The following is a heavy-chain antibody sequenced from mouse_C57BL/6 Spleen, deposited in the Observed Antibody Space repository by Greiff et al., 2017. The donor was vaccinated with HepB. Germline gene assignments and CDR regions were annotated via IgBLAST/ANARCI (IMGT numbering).Heavy chain of an antibody. CDR3: ARAGYYGSSYAMDY. CDR1: GYTFTDYY. V-gene: IGHV1-19*01. Sequence: EVQLKESGPVLVKPGASVKMSCKASGYTFTDYYMNWVKQSHGKSLEWIGVINPYNGGTSYNQKFKGKATLTVDKSSSTAYMELNSLTSEDSAVYYCARAGYYGSSYAMDYWGQGTSVTVSS. J-gene: IGHJ4*01. CDR2: INPYNGGT. D-gene: IGHD1-1*01.